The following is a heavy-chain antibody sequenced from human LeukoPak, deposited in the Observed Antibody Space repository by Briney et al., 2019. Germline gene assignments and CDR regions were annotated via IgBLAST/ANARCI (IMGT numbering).Heavy chain of an antibody. CDR2: ISAYNGNT. CDR1: GYTFTSYG. D-gene: IGHD2-2*02. V-gene: IGHV1-18*01. CDR3: ARRGGYCSSTSCYTFDY. J-gene: IGHJ4*02. Sequence: ASVKVSCKASGYTFTSYGISWVRQAPGQGLEWMGWISAYNGNTNYAQKLQGRVTMTTDTSTSTAYMELRSLRSDDTAVYYCARRGGYCSSTSCYTFDYWGQGTLVTVSS.